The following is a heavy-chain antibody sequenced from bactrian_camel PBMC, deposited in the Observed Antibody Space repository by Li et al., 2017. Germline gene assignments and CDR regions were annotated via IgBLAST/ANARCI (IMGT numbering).Heavy chain of an antibody. J-gene: IGHJ6*01. CDR1: GYRFNSNC. CDR3: AADLSPHLDSDYDDPLTADFTN. Sequence: VQLVESGGGSVQSGGSLKLSCVGTGYRFNSNCWGWFRQAPGKEREGVAIFCARGDSTHYADSVKGRFTIAQDDAKNSVYLQMSSLKPEDTAMYYCAADLSPHLDSDYDDPLTADFTNWGQGTQVTVS. D-gene: IGHD4*01. V-gene: IGHV3S40*01. CDR2: FCARGDST.